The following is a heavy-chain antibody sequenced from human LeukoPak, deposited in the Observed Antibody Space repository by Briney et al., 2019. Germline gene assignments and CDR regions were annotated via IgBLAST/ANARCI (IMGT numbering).Heavy chain of an antibody. V-gene: IGHV3-23*01. D-gene: IGHD4-23*01. CDR2: ISGSGGST. CDR1: GFTFSSYA. Sequence: PGGPLRLPCAASGFTFSSYAMSWVPKSPGKGREWVSAISGSGGSTYYADSVKGLFTISRDNSKNALYLQMNSLRAEDTAVYYCAKAEYGGNGNDYWGQGTLVTVSS. CDR3: AKAEYGGNGNDY. J-gene: IGHJ4*02.